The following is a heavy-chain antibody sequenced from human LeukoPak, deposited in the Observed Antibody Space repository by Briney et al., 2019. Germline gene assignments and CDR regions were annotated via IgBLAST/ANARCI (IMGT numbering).Heavy chain of an antibody. CDR1: GGSFSGYY. J-gene: IGHJ6*02. Sequence: PSETLSLTCAVYGGSFSGYYWSWIRQPPGKGLEWIGEINHSGSTNYNPSLKSRVTISVDTSKNQFSLKLSSVTAADTAVYYCARGLPITMIVVVTTDYYGMDVWGQGTTVTVSS. CDR2: INHSGST. V-gene: IGHV4-34*01. CDR3: ARGLPITMIVVVTTDYYGMDV. D-gene: IGHD3-22*01.